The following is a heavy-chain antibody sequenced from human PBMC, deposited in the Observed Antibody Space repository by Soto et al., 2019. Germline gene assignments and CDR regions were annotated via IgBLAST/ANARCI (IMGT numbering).Heavy chain of an antibody. V-gene: IGHV1-2*04. D-gene: IGHD4-17*01. CDR1: GYTFTGYY. J-gene: IGHJ6*02. CDR3: AREPGDYDTVYGMDV. Sequence: ASVKVSCKASGYTFTGYYMHWVRQAPGQGLEWMGWINPNSGGTNYAQKFQGWVTMTRDTSISTAYMELSRLRSDDTAVYYCAREPGDYDTVYGMDVWVQGTTVTVSS. CDR2: INPNSGGT.